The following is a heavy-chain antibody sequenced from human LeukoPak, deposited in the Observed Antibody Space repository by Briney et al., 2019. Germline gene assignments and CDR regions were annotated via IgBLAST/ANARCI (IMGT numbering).Heavy chain of an antibody. CDR3: ARGGYYGSGNDFRFDP. CDR1: GGSISSSNYY. D-gene: IGHD3-10*01. J-gene: IGHJ5*02. CDR2: IYYSGST. V-gene: IGHV4-39*07. Sequence: SETLSLTCTVSGGSISSSNYYWGWIRQPPGKGLEWIGSIYYSGSTYYSPSLKSRVTISVDTPKNQFSLKLTPVTAADTAVYFCARGGYYGSGNDFRFDPWGQGTLVTVSS.